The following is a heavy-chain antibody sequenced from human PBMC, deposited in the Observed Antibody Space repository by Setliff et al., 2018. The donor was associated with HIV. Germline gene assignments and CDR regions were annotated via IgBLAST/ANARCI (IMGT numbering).Heavy chain of an antibody. D-gene: IGHD1-26*01. CDR1: GDSISSRSYY. V-gene: IGHV4-39*02. CDR3: ARGFGSLDP. Sequence: SETLSLTCTVSGDSISSRSYYWAWIRQPPGKGLEWIASVYFSGSTNYNPSLKIRVTISLDTSKNRFSLNLRSVTAADTAVYYCARGFGSLDPWGKGTLVTVSS. J-gene: IGHJ5*02. CDR2: VYFSGST.